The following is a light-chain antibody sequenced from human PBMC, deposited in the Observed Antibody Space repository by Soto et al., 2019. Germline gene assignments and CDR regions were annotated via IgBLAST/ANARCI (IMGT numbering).Light chain of an antibody. CDR2: GAS. J-gene: IGKJ4*01. CDR1: QSVSSN. V-gene: IGKV3-15*01. CDR3: QQYNNWPPLT. Sequence: EIVMTQSPATLSVSPWERATLSCRASQSVSSNLAWYQQKPGQAPRLLIYGASTRATGIPARFSGSGSGTEFTLTISSLKSEDFAVYYCQQYNNWPPLTFGGGTKVEIK.